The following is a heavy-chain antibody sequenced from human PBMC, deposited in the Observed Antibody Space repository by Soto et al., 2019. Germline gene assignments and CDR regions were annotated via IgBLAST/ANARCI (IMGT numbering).Heavy chain of an antibody. CDR2: IYYSWST. CDR3: ATQEVGGTYVYTFDP. CDR1: GGSITSSSYY. V-gene: IGHV4-39*01. Sequence: SETLSLTCTVSGGSITSSSYYWGWIRQPPGKGLEWIGSIYYSWSTYYNPSLKSRVTISVDTSKNQFSLKLSSVTAADTAVYYCATQEVGGTYVYTFDPWGQGTLVTVSS. D-gene: IGHD1-26*01. J-gene: IGHJ5*02.